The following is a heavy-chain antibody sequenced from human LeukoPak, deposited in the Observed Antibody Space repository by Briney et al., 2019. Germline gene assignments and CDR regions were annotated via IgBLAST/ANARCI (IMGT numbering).Heavy chain of an antibody. V-gene: IGHV3-21*01. CDR2: ISISSNYI. D-gene: IGHD4-23*01. CDR3: ARDNYGGNSGGPFWY. J-gene: IGHJ4*02. Sequence: GGSLRLSCAASGFTFSSYSMNWVRQAPGKGLEWVSSISISSNYIYYADSVKGRFTISRDNAKNSLYLQMNSLRADDTALYYCARDNYGGNSGGPFWYGGQGTLVTVSS. CDR1: GFTFSSYS.